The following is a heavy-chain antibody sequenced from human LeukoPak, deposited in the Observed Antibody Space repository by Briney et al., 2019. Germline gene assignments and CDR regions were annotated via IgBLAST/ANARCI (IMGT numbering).Heavy chain of an antibody. D-gene: IGHD3-10*01. V-gene: IGHV3-48*03. CDR1: GFTFSSYE. Sequence: GGSLRLSCAASGFTFSSYEMNWVRQAPGKGLEWVSYISSSGGSTYYADSVKGRFTISRDNAKNSLYLQMNSLRPEDTAVYYCTTDGVSIRDDAFDIWGQGTMVTVSS. CDR3: TTDGVSIRDDAFDI. CDR2: ISSSGGST. J-gene: IGHJ3*02.